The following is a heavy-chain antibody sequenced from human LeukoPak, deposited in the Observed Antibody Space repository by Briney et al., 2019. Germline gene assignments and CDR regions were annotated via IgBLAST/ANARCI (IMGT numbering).Heavy chain of an antibody. J-gene: IGHJ4*02. CDR3: ARGSGVSEFDY. CDR2: ISSSGSTI. CDR1: GFTFSSYE. V-gene: IGHV3-48*03. Sequence: GGSLRLSCAASGFTFSSYEMNWVRQAPGKGLEWVSYISSSGSTIYHADSVKGRFTISRDNAKNSLHLQMNSLRAEDTAVYYCARGSGVSEFDYWGQGTLVTVSS. D-gene: IGHD6-13*01.